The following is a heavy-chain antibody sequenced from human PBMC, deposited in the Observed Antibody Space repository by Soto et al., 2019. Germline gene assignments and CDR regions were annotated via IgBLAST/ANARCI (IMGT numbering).Heavy chain of an antibody. Sequence: ASVKVSCKASGYTFTSYAIHWVRQAPGQRLEWMGWINAGNGNTKYSQKFQGRVTMTGDTSTSTVYMELSSLRSEDTAVYYCARDKIYGGNSQGFDPWGQGTLVTVSS. D-gene: IGHD4-17*01. CDR1: GYTFTSYA. J-gene: IGHJ5*02. CDR3: ARDKIYGGNSQGFDP. V-gene: IGHV1-3*01. CDR2: INAGNGNT.